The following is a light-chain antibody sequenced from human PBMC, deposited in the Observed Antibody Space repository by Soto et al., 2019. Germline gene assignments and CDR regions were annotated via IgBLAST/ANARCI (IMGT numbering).Light chain of an antibody. CDR1: QSVSSSY. CDR3: QQYGKSPLT. CDR2: GTS. V-gene: IGKV3-20*01. Sequence: EIVLTQSPVTLSLSPGERATLSCRASQSVSSSYLAWYQQKPGQAPRLLIYGTSSWATGIPDRFSGSGSGTDFTLTISRLEPEDFAVYYCQQYGKSPLTFGQGTKLEIK. J-gene: IGKJ2*01.